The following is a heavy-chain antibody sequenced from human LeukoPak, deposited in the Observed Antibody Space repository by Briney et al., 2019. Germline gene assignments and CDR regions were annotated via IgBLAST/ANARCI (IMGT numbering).Heavy chain of an antibody. CDR2: IYYSGST. CDR3: ARAETLWSGYPNWFDP. J-gene: IGHJ5*02. V-gene: IGHV4-39*07. D-gene: IGHD3-3*01. Sequence: SETLSLTCTVSGGSISSSSYYWGWIRQPPGKGLEWIGSIYYSGSTYYNPSLKSRVTISVDTSKNQFSLKLSSVTAADTAMYYCARAETLWSGYPNWFDPWGQGTLVTVSS. CDR1: GGSISSSSYY.